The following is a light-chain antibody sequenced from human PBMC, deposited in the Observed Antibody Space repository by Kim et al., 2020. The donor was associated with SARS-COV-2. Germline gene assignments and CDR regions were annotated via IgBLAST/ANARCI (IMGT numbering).Light chain of an antibody. CDR2: EVS. J-gene: IGLJ3*02. V-gene: IGLV2-8*01. CDR1: SSDVGGYNY. Sequence: GQSITISCTGTSSDVGGYNYVSWYQQHTGKAPKLMIYEVSERPSGVPDRFSGSKSGNSASLTVSGLQAEDEADYYCSSYAGSNNLVFGGGTQLTVL. CDR3: SSYAGSNNLV.